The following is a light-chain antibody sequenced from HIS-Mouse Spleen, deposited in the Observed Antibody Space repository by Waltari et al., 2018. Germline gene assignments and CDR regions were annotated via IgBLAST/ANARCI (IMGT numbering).Light chain of an antibody. Sequence: SYELTQPPSVSVSSGQTARTTCSGDALPNTYAYWYQQKSGQAPVLVIYEDSKRPSGIPEGFSGSSSGTMATLTISGAQVEDEADYYCYSTDSSGNHRVFGGGTKLTVL. J-gene: IGLJ2*01. CDR1: ALPNTY. V-gene: IGLV3-10*01. CDR3: YSTDSSGNHRV. CDR2: EDS.